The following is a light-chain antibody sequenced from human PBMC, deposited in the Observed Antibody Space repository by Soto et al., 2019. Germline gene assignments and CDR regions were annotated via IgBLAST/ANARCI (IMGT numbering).Light chain of an antibody. CDR2: EGS. V-gene: IGLV2-23*03. J-gene: IGLJ2*01. Sequence: QPVLTQPASVSGSPGQSITNSCTGTSSDVGSYNLVSWYQQHPGKAPKLMIYEGSKRPSGVSNRFSGSKSGNTASLTISGLQAEDEADYYCCSYAGSSTFDVVFGGGTKLTVL. CDR3: CSYAGSSTFDVV. CDR1: SSDVGSYNL.